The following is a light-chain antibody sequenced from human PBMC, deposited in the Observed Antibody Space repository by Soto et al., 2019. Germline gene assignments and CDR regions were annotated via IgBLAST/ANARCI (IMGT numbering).Light chain of an antibody. CDR1: QSVSSN. Sequence: ETVMTQYPGTLSVSLGGRAPLSCRASQSVSSNLARYQQKPGQAPSHLIYGASTRATGIPARFSGSGSGTEFTLTISSLQSEDFAVNYCQQYSNWPPWTFGQGTKVDIK. CDR3: QQYSNWPPWT. V-gene: IGKV3-15*01. J-gene: IGKJ1*01. CDR2: GAS.